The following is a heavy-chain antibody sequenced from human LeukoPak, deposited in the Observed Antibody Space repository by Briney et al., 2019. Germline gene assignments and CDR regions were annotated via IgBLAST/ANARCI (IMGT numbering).Heavy chain of an antibody. J-gene: IGHJ4*02. D-gene: IGHD3-3*01. CDR3: ARAESYDFWSGYSSYYFDY. Sequence: SETLSLTCTVSGGSISSSSYYWGWIRQPPGKGLEWIGSIYYSGSTYYNPSLKSRVTISVDTSKNQFSLKLSSVTAADTAVYYCARAESYDFWSGYSSYYFDYWGQGTLVTVSS. CDR2: IYYSGST. V-gene: IGHV4-39*07. CDR1: GGSISSSSYY.